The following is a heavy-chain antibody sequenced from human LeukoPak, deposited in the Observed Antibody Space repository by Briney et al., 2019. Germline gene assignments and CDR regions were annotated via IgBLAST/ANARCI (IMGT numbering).Heavy chain of an antibody. CDR2: IYTSGST. V-gene: IGHV4-4*07. CDR1: GGSISSYY. CDR3: ASNMGATGV. Sequence: SETLSLTCTVSGGSISSYYWSWIRQPAGKGVEWIGRIYTSGSTNYNPSLESRVSMSGDTYKNQFSLKLSSVTAADAAVYYCASNMGATGVWGQGTLVTVSS. J-gene: IGHJ4*02. D-gene: IGHD1-26*01.